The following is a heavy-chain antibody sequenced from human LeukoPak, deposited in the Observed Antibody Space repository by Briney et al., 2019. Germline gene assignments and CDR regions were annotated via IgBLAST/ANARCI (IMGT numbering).Heavy chain of an antibody. V-gene: IGHV4-61*02. D-gene: IGHD1-1*01. CDR3: ATRKLANDY. Sequence: PSQTLSLTCTVSGGSISSGSYYWSWIRQPAGKGLEWIGRIYTSGSTNYNPSLKSRVTISADTSKNQFSLKLYSVTAADTAVYWCATRKLANDYWGQGTLVTVSS. CDR1: GGSISSGSYY. J-gene: IGHJ4*02. CDR2: IYTSGST.